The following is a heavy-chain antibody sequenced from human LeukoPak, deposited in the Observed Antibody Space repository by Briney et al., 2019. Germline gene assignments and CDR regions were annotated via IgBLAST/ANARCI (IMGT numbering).Heavy chain of an antibody. V-gene: IGHV4-59*08. D-gene: IGHD3-3*01. Sequence: SETLSLTCIVSGDSIXRNYWSWIRQPPGXXLEWIGYIYYSGNTNYNPSLESRVTISVDTSKNQFSLKLSSVTATDTAVYYCARHLLEAFDYWGQGNLVTVSS. CDR2: IYYSGNT. CDR1: GDSIXRNY. CDR3: ARHLLEAFDY. J-gene: IGHJ4*02.